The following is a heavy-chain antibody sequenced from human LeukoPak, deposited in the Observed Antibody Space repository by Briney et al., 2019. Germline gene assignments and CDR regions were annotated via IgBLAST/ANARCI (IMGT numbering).Heavy chain of an antibody. Sequence: SETLSLTCTVSGGSISSGGYYWSWIRQHPGKGLEWIGYIYYSGSTYYNPSLKSRVTISVDTSKNQFSLKLSSVTAADTAVYYCARDASGSNRGVPFDYWGQGTLVTVSS. CDR2: IYYSGST. CDR1: GGSISSGGYY. V-gene: IGHV4-31*03. J-gene: IGHJ4*02. D-gene: IGHD1-26*01. CDR3: ARDASGSNRGVPFDY.